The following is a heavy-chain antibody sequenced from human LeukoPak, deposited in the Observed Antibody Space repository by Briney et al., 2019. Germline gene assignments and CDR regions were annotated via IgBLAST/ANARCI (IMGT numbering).Heavy chain of an antibody. V-gene: IGHV1-18*01. Sequence: ASVKVSCKASGYTCTSYGISWVRQAPGQGLEWMGWISAYNGNTNYAQKPQGRVTMTTDTSTSTAYMELRSLRSDDTAVYYCARDREYSSSSWFDPWGQGTLVTVSS. J-gene: IGHJ5*02. D-gene: IGHD6-6*01. CDR3: ARDREYSSSSWFDP. CDR2: ISAYNGNT. CDR1: GYTCTSYG.